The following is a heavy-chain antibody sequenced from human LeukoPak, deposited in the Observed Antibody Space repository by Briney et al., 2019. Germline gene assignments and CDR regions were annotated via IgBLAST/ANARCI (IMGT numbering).Heavy chain of an antibody. CDR1: GFTFSSYS. J-gene: IGHJ3*02. CDR2: ISSSSSYI. D-gene: IGHD1-26*01. Sequence: GGSLRLFCAASGFTFSSYSMNWVRQAPGKGLEWVSSISSSSSYIYYADSVKGRFTISRDNAKNSLYLQMNSLRAEDTAVYYCARAAIVGGAFDIWGQGTMVTVSS. V-gene: IGHV3-21*01. CDR3: ARAAIVGGAFDI.